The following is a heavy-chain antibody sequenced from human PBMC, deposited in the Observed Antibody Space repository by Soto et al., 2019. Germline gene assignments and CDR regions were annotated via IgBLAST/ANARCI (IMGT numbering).Heavy chain of an antibody. Sequence: SETLSLTCSVSGGSMSSYDGTWIRQPAGKGLEWIGRVYSSGGTHYNSSLKSRVTISLDTSKNQFSLRLISVTAADTAVYYCARGQRFSDWFDPWGQGTSVTVSS. CDR2: VYSSGGT. CDR1: GGSMSSYD. V-gene: IGHV4-4*07. CDR3: ARGQRFSDWFDP. J-gene: IGHJ5*02. D-gene: IGHD3-3*01.